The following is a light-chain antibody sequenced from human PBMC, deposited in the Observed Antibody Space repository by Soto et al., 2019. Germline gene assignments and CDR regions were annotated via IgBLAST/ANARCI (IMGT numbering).Light chain of an antibody. CDR1: QDISNY. CDR3: QQYDNLPFT. Sequence: DIQMTQSPSSLSASVGERVTITCQASQDISNYLNWYQQKPGKAPKLLIYDASNLETGVPSRFSGSGSGTDFTFTISRLQPEDIATYYCQQYDNLPFTFGPGTTVDIK. V-gene: IGKV1-33*01. CDR2: DAS. J-gene: IGKJ3*01.